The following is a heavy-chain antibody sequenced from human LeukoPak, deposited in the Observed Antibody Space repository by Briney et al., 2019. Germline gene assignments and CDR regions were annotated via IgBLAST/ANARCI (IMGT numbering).Heavy chain of an antibody. V-gene: IGHV3-11*05. Sequence: AGSLRLSCAASGFSFSDKYMAWLRQAPVKGLECVSYITSSSSYTNYADSVKGRFTISRDNAKNSLYLQMNSLRAEDTAVYYCARAGGYCSSTRCYDAFDIWGQGTMVTVSS. J-gene: IGHJ3*02. D-gene: IGHD2-2*01. CDR2: ITSSSSYT. CDR3: ARAGGYCSSTRCYDAFDI. CDR1: GFSFSDKY.